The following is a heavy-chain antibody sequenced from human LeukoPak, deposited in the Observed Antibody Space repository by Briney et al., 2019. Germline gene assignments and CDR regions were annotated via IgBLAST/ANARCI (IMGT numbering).Heavy chain of an antibody. V-gene: IGHV4-34*01. Sequence: SETLSLTCAVYGGSFSGYYWSWIRQPPGKGLEWIGEINHSGSTNYSPSLKSRVTISVDTSKNQFSLKLSSVTAADTAVYYCARDRYYGSGSYLKAGYYYGMDVWGQGTTVTVSS. CDR3: ARDRYYGSGSYLKAGYYYGMDV. J-gene: IGHJ6*02. CDR1: GGSFSGYY. CDR2: INHSGST. D-gene: IGHD3-10*01.